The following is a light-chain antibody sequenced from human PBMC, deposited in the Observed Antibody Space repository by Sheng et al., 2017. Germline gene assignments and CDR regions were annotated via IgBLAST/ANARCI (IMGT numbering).Light chain of an antibody. Sequence: EIVLTQSPATLSLSPGEGATLSCRASQSVSSYLAWYQQKPGQAPRLLIYDVFNRATGIPARFSGSGSGTDFTLTISSLEPEDFAVYFCQHRSAWPLTFGGGTKVEIK. V-gene: IGKV3-11*01. CDR2: DVF. J-gene: IGKJ4*01. CDR3: QHRSAWPLT. CDR1: QSVSSY.